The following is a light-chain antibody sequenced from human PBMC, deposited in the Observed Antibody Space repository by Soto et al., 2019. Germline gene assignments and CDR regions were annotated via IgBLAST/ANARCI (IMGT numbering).Light chain of an antibody. CDR2: HVS. J-gene: IGLJ2*01. Sequence: HSVLTHPASESGTPGQSVAISCTATTSDVGDYNYVSWYQQYPGKAPKPIIYHVSNRPSGVSNRFSGSKSGDTASLTISGLQAEDEADYYCSSYTSGGSVIFGGGTKVPS. V-gene: IGLV2-14*01. CDR1: TSDVGDYNY. CDR3: SSYTSGGSVI.